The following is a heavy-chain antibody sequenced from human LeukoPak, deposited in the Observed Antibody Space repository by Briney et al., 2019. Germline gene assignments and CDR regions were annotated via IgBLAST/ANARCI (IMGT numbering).Heavy chain of an antibody. V-gene: IGHV5-51*01. D-gene: IGHD6-19*01. CDR2: IHPGDSDT. Sequence: GESLKISCKGSGYSFTSYWIGWVRQMPGKGLEWMGIIHPGDSDTRYSPSFQGQVTISADKSISTAYLQWSSLKASDTAIYYCARAGTYYYYHMDVWGKGTTVTVFS. CDR1: GYSFTSYW. CDR3: ARAGTYYYYHMDV. J-gene: IGHJ6*03.